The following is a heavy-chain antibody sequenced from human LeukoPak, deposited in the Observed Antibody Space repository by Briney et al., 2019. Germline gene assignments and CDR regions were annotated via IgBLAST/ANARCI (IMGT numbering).Heavy chain of an antibody. Sequence: GGSLRLPCAASGFTFSSYWMSWARQAPGKGLEWVANMKYDGSEKYYVDSVKGRFTISRDNAKNSLYLQMNSLRAEDTAVYYCARDIEAAGLFLDYWGQGTLVTVSS. V-gene: IGHV3-7*01. J-gene: IGHJ4*02. CDR3: ARDIEAAGLFLDY. CDR1: GFTFSSYW. CDR2: MKYDGSEK. D-gene: IGHD6-13*01.